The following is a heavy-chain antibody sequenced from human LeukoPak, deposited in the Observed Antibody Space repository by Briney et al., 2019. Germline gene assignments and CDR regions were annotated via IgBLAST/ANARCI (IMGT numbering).Heavy chain of an antibody. J-gene: IGHJ4*02. D-gene: IGHD2-2*01. CDR3: VRDRTKYCSSTSCPLDY. CDR2: TYYRSKWYN. CDR1: GDGVSSNSAA. V-gene: IGHV6-1*01. Sequence: SQTLSLTCAISGDGVSSNSAAWNWIRQSPSRGLEWLGRTYYRSKWYNDYAVSVRSRISINPDTSKNQFSLQLNSVTPEDTAVYYCVRDRTKYCSSTSCPLDYWGQGTLVTVSS.